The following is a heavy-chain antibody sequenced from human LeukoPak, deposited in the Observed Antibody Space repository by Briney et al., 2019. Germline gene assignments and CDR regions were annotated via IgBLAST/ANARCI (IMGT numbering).Heavy chain of an antibody. V-gene: IGHV3-30*02. Sequence: GGSLRLSCAASGFTFRSYGMHWVRQAPGKGLEWVAFIGFDGNNKDYADSVKGRFTISRDNSKRTLYLQMNSLRAEDTAVYYCAKDRATVVTFFDYWGQGTLVTVSS. CDR3: AKDRATVVTFFDY. D-gene: IGHD4-23*01. J-gene: IGHJ4*02. CDR1: GFTFRSYG. CDR2: IGFDGNNK.